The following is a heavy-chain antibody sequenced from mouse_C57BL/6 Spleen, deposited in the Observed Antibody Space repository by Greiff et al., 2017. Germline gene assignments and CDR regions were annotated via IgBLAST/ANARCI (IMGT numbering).Heavy chain of an antibody. J-gene: IGHJ4*01. D-gene: IGHD2-3*01. Sequence: EVKLQESGGGLVQPKGSLKLSCAASGFSFNTYAMNWVRQAPGKGLEWVARIRSKSNNYATYYADSVKDRFTISRDDSESMLYLQMNNLKTEDTAMYYCVRLGWDYAMDYWGQGTSVTVSS. CDR2: IRSKSNNYAT. CDR1: GFSFNTYA. V-gene: IGHV10-1*01. CDR3: VRLGWDYAMDY.